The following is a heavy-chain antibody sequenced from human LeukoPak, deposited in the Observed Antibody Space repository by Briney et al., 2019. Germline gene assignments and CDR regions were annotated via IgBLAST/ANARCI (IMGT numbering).Heavy chain of an antibody. CDR2: INSDGSST. J-gene: IGHJ1*01. V-gene: IGHV3-74*01. CDR1: GFTFSDYY. CDR3: ARGPFEYFQH. D-gene: IGHD2/OR15-2a*01. Sequence: GGSLRLSCVASGFTFSDYYMSWIRQAPGKGLEWVSRINSDGSSTSYADSVKGRFTISRDNAKNTLYLQMNSLRAEDTAVYYCARGPFEYFQHWGQGTLVTVSS.